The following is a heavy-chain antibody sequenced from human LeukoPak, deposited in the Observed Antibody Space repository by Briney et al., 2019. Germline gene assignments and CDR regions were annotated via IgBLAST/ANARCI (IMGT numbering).Heavy chain of an antibody. CDR3: AKGRDGYSSSWYGYFQH. CDR2: ISGSGGST. V-gene: IGHV3-23*01. CDR1: GFTFSSYS. D-gene: IGHD6-13*01. Sequence: GGSLRLSCAASGFTFSSYSMNWVRQAPGKGLEWVSAISGSGGSTYYADSVKGRFTISRDNSKNTLYLQMNSLRAEDTAVYYCAKGRDGYSSSWYGYFQHWGQGTLVTVSS. J-gene: IGHJ1*01.